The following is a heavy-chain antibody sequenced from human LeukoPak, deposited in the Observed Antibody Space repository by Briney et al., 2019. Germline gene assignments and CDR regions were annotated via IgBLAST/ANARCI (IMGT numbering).Heavy chain of an antibody. CDR3: ARLYQLPNFYYYGMDV. V-gene: IGHV1-18*01. J-gene: IGHJ6*02. D-gene: IGHD2-2*01. CDR2: ISAYNGNT. Sequence: ASVKVSCKASGYPFTSYGISWVRQAPGQGLEWMGWISAYNGNTNYAQKAQGRVTMTTDTSTSTAYVDLRSLRPDDTAVYYCARLYQLPNFYYYGMDVWGQGTTVTVSS. CDR1: GYPFTSYG.